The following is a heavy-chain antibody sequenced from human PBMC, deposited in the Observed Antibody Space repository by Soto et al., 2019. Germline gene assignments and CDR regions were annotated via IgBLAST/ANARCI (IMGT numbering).Heavy chain of an antibody. CDR3: AHMDYGFYGMDV. D-gene: IGHD3-10*01. CDR2: ICWDDDK. Sequence: QITLKESGPTLVKPTQTLTLTCTFSGFSLSTSGVGVGWIRQPPGKALEWLAVICWDDDKRYSPSLTSRLTITRDTSKNQVALTMTDMDPVDTATYYCAHMDYGFYGMDVWGQGTTVTVSS. CDR1: GFSLSTSGVG. V-gene: IGHV2-5*02. J-gene: IGHJ6*02.